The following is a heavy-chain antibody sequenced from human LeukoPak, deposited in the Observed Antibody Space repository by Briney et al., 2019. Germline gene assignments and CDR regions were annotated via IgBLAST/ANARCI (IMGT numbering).Heavy chain of an antibody. D-gene: IGHD2-2*01. J-gene: IGHJ4*02. CDR2: ISSSSSYI. V-gene: IGHV3-21*01. CDR1: GFTFSSYW. CDR3: ARGSTQNDY. Sequence: GGSLRLSCAASGFTFSSYWMNWARQAPGKGLEWVSSISSSSSYIYYADSVKGRFTISRDNAKNSLYLQMNSLRAEDTAVYYCARGSTQNDYWGQGTLVTVSS.